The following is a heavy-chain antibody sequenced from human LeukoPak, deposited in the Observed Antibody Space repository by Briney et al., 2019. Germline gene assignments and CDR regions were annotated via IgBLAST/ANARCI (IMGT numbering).Heavy chain of an antibody. Sequence: GGSLRLSCASSGFTFTSYAVSWVRQAPGKGLEWVSTISYSGGTTYHTDSVKGRFTISRDISKNTVYLQMNSLKAEDTAVYYCTTLSRIRGTEEYFDYWGQGTLVTVSS. CDR2: ISYSGGTT. CDR3: TTLSRIRGTEEYFDY. J-gene: IGHJ4*02. D-gene: IGHD2-15*01. CDR1: GFTFTSYA. V-gene: IGHV3-23*01.